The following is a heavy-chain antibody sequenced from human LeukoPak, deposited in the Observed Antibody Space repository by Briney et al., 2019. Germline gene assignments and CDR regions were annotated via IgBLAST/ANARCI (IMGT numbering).Heavy chain of an antibody. Sequence: SQTLSLTYTVSGGSISSGDYYWSWIRQPPGKGLEWIGYIYYSGSTYYNPSLKSRVTISVDTSKNQFSLKLSSVTAADTAVYYCARDISNDAFDIWGQGTMVTVSS. CDR1: GGSISSGDYY. J-gene: IGHJ3*02. V-gene: IGHV4-30-4*08. D-gene: IGHD1-14*01. CDR3: ARDISNDAFDI. CDR2: IYYSGST.